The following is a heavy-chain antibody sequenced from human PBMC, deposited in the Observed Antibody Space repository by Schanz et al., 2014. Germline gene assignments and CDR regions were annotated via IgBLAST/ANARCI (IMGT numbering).Heavy chain of an antibody. V-gene: IGHV1-18*01. Sequence: QVQLVQSGAEVKKPGASVKVSCKASGYTFTSYGISWVRQAPGQRLEWMGWINTGSGDTKYSQNFQGRVTMTTDTTTSTAYMELSSLRSEDTAVYSCARGIGGYGANNYFDYWGQGTLVTVSS. J-gene: IGHJ4*02. CDR2: INTGSGDT. D-gene: IGHD5-12*01. CDR3: ARGIGGYGANNYFDY. CDR1: GYTFTSYG.